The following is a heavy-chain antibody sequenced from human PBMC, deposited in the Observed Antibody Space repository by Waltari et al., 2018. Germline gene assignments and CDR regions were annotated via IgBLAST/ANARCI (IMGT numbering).Heavy chain of an antibody. CDR1: AGSISSTTDS. CDR2: IHHTGSI. D-gene: IGHD6-6*01. J-gene: IGHJ5*02. Sequence: QLQLQESGPGLLRSSETLSLTCTAAAGSISSTTDSWGWIRQPPGKGLEWIGSIHHTGSIYYNPSLKTRVTISADTSRQHLSLKLRSVTAADTALYYCARSVAARRINWFDPWGQGTLVTVSS. CDR3: ARSVAARRINWFDP. V-gene: IGHV4-39*02.